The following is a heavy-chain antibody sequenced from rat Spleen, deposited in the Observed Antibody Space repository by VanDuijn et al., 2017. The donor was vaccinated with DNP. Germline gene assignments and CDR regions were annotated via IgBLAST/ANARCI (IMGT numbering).Heavy chain of an antibody. CDR3: ARRQIRVWDY. Sequence: EVQLVESGGGPVQPGRSLKLSCVASGFIFSNYWMTWIRQAPGKGLEWVATISTGGGNTYYRDSVKGRFTISRDNAKSTLYLQMDSLRSEDTATYYCARRQIRVWDYWGQGVMVTVSS. CDR2: ISTGGGNT. D-gene: IGHD1-4*01. V-gene: IGHV5-31*01. J-gene: IGHJ2*01. CDR1: GFIFSNYW.